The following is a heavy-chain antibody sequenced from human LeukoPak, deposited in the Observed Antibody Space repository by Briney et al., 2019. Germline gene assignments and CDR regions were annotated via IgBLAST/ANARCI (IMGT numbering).Heavy chain of an antibody. D-gene: IGHD2-21*02. Sequence: SETLSLTSTVSGGSIGSGDYYWSWIRQPPGKGLEWIGYIYYSGSTYYNPSLKSRVTISVDTSKNQFSLKLSSVTAADTAVYYCARVLGWHIVVVTAISEGAFDIWGQGTMVTVSS. CDR1: GGSIGSGDYY. CDR3: ARVLGWHIVVVTAISEGAFDI. J-gene: IGHJ3*02. V-gene: IGHV4-30-4*01. CDR2: IYYSGST.